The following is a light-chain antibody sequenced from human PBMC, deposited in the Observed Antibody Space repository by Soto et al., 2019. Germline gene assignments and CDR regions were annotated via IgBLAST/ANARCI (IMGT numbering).Light chain of an antibody. CDR3: CSYAGNNIFV. V-gene: IGLV2-23*02. J-gene: IGLJ1*01. Sequence: QSALTQPASVSGSPGQSISISCTGTSSDVGIYDYVSWYQHHPGKAPKLMVYEVTNRPSGVSNRFSGSKSGNTASLTISGLQAEDEADYYCCSYAGNNIFVFGTGTKVTVL. CDR1: SSDVGIYDY. CDR2: EVT.